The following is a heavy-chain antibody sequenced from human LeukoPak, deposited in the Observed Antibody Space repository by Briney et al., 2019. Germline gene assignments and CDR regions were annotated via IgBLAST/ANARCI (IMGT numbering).Heavy chain of an antibody. CDR1: GFTFSGYP. CDR3: AKGNFDY. CDR2: ISYDGSNK. Sequence: GKSLRLSCAASGFTFSGYPIHWVRQAPGKGLEWVAVISYDGSNKYYADSVKGRFTISRDNSKNTLYLRMNSLRAEDAAVYYCAKGNFDYWGQGTLVTVSS. J-gene: IGHJ4*02. V-gene: IGHV3-30*04.